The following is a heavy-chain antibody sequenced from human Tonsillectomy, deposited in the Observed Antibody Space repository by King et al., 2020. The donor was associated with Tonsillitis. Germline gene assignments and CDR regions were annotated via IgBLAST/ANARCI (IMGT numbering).Heavy chain of an antibody. Sequence: VQLVESGGGLVQPGGSLRLSCAASGFTVSSNYMSWVRQAPGKGLEWVSVIYSGGSTYYADSVKSRFTISRDNSKNTLYLQMNSLRAEDTAVYYCARGPTVTTHHYYYYMDVWGKGTTVTVSS. V-gene: IGHV3-66*01. CDR2: IYSGGST. CDR1: GFTVSSNY. CDR3: ARGPTVTTHHYYYYMDV. D-gene: IGHD4-11*01. J-gene: IGHJ6*03.